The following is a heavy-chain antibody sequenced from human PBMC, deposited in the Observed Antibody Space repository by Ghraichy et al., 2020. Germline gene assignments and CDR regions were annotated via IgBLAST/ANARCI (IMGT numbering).Heavy chain of an antibody. CDR1: GFTFSSYA. CDR2: ISGSGGST. D-gene: IGHD6-13*01. Sequence: GGSLRLSCAASGFTFSSYAMSWVRQAPGKGLEWVSAISGSGGSTYYADSVKGRFTISRDNSKNTLYLQMNSLRAEDTAVYYCAKLQWQQLVPYYFDYWGQGTLVTVSS. CDR3: AKLQWQQLVPYYFDY. V-gene: IGHV3-23*01. J-gene: IGHJ4*02.